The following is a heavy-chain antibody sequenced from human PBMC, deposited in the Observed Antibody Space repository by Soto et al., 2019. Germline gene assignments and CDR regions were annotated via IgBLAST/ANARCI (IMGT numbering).Heavy chain of an antibody. CDR3: ARDWAGPEGENYGMDV. V-gene: IGHV1-46*01. CDR2: INPSGGST. CDR1: GYTFTSYY. D-gene: IGHD2-21*01. J-gene: IGHJ6*02. Sequence: QVQLVQSGAEVKKPGASVKVSCKASGYTFTSYYMHWVRQAPGQGLEWMGIINPSGGSTSCAQKFQGRVTMTRDTSTSTVYMELSSLRSEDTAVYYCARDWAGPEGENYGMDVWGQGTTVTVSS.